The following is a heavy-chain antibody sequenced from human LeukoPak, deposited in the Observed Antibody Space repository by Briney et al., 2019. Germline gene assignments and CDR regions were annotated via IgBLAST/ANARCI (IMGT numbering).Heavy chain of an antibody. D-gene: IGHD3-16*01. J-gene: IGHJ4*02. CDR1: GFTFSSYS. V-gene: IGHV4-38-2*01. CDR3: ARVGDYALKD. Sequence: PGGSLRLSCAASGFTFSSYSMNWVRQPPGKGLEWIGSIYYSGSTYYNPSLKSRVTISVDTSKNQFSLKLSSVTAADTAVYYCARVGDYALKDWGQGTLVTVSS. CDR2: IYYSGST.